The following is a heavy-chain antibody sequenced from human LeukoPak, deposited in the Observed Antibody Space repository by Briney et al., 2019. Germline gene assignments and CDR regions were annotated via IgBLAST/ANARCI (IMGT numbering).Heavy chain of an antibody. CDR2: INPNSGGT. CDR1: GYTVTGYY. CDR3: ARGGYSSSWYDHDAFDI. J-gene: IGHJ3*02. V-gene: IGHV1-2*06. Sequence: ASVKVSCKASGYTVTGYYMHWVRQAPGQGLEWMGRINPNSGGTNYAQKFQGRVTMTRDTSISTAYMELSRLRSDDTAVYYCARGGYSSSWYDHDAFDIWGQGTMVTVSS. D-gene: IGHD6-13*01.